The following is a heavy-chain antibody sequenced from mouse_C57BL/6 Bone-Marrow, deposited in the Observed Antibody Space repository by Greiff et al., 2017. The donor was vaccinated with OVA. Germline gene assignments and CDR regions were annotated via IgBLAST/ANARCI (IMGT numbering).Heavy chain of an antibody. CDR3: EREGYYYGSSLDY. V-gene: IGHV5-4*01. Sequence: EVKLVESGGGLVKPGGSLKLSCAASGFTFSSYAMSWVRQTPEKRLEWVATISDGGSYTYYPDNVKGRFTISRDNAKNNLYLQMSHLKSEDTAMYYCEREGYYYGSSLDYWGQGTTLTVSS. CDR2: ISDGGSYT. CDR1: GFTFSSYA. D-gene: IGHD1-1*01. J-gene: IGHJ2*01.